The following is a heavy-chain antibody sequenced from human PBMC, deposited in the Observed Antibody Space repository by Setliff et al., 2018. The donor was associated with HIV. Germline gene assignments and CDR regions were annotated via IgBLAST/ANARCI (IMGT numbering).Heavy chain of an antibody. Sequence: ASEKVSCKASGYTFTSYDISWVRQAPGQGLEWMGWISAYNGNTNYAQKLQGRVTMTTDTPTSTAYMELRSLRSDDTAVYYCAREIGDYYDSSGYYPPTDYYYGMDVWGQGTTVTVSS. J-gene: IGHJ6*02. CDR2: ISAYNGNT. CDR1: GYTFTSYD. CDR3: AREIGDYYDSSGYYPPTDYYYGMDV. D-gene: IGHD3-22*01. V-gene: IGHV1-18*01.